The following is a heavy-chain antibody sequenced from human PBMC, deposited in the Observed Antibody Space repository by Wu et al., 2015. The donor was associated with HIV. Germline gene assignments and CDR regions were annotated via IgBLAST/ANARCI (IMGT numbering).Heavy chain of an antibody. D-gene: IGHD5-18*01. Sequence: QVQLVQSGAEVRNPGSSVKVSCKASGGTFDNNAVSWVRQAPGQGLEWVGRILPVFATTNYAQKFLGRVTMTTDESTTTAYMELSRLSTDDTAPYYCARERGYSFGFNIWGQGTMVTVSS. CDR3: ARERGYSFGFNI. CDR2: ILPVFATT. J-gene: IGHJ3*02. V-gene: IGHV1-69*05. CDR1: GGTFDNNA.